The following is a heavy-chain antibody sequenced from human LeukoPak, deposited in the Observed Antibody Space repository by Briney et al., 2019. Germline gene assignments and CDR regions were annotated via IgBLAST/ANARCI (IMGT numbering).Heavy chain of an antibody. CDR2: IYSGGST. J-gene: IGHJ4*02. CDR3: ARDSRYGGYLDY. Sequence: GGSLRLSCAASRFTVSSNYMSWVRQAPGKGLEWVSVIYSGGSTYYADSVKGRFTISRDNSKNTLYLQVNSLRAEDTAVYYCARDSRYGGYLDYWGQGTLVTVSS. V-gene: IGHV3-53*01. D-gene: IGHD4-23*01. CDR1: RFTVSSNY.